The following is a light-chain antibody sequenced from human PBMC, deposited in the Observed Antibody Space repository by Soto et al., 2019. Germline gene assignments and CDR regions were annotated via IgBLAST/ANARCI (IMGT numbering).Light chain of an antibody. Sequence: QSALTQPASVSGSPGQSITISCTGTSSDVGGYNHVSWYQQHPGKAPKLMIYEVSNRPSGVSNRFSGSKSGNTASLTISGLQADDEADYYCCSYTSTSVWVFGGGTKLTVL. CDR2: EVS. CDR1: SSDVGGYNH. V-gene: IGLV2-14*01. J-gene: IGLJ3*02. CDR3: CSYTSTSVWV.